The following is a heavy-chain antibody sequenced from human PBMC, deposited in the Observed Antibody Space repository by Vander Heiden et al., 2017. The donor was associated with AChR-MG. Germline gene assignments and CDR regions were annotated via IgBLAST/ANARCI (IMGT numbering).Heavy chain of an antibody. Sequence: QVQLVQSGAEVKKPGSSVKVSCKASGGPFSSYAISWVRQAPGQGLEWMGGIIPIFGTANYAQKFQGRVTITADESTSTAYMELSSLRSEDTAVYYCARGSGIFGVVITYFDYWGQGTLVTVSS. V-gene: IGHV1-69*01. J-gene: IGHJ4*02. CDR3: ARGSGIFGVVITYFDY. D-gene: IGHD3-3*01. CDR2: IIPIFGTA. CDR1: GGPFSSYA.